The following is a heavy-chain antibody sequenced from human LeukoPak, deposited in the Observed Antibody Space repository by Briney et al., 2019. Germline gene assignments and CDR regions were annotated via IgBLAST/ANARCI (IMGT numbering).Heavy chain of an antibody. J-gene: IGHJ4*02. CDR1: GYTFTSYG. V-gene: IGHV1-18*01. D-gene: IGHD6-13*01. CDR2: ISAYNGNT. Sequence: ASVKVSCKASGYTFTSYGISWVRQAPGQGLEWMGWISAYNGNTNYAQKLQGRVTMTTDTSTSTAYMELSSLRSEDTAVYYCARTASGYSSSWYYFDYWGQGTLVTVSS. CDR3: ARTASGYSSSWYYFDY.